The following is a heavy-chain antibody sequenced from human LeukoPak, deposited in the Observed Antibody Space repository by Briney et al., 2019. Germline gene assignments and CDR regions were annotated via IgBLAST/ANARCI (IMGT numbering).Heavy chain of an antibody. CDR2: ISGSGGST. Sequence: GGSLRLSCAASGFTFSSYGMSWVRQAPGKGLEWVSAISGSGGSTYYADSVKGRFTISRDNSKNTLYLQMNSLRAEDTAVYYCPRDNEGATEGGDAFDIWGQGTMVTVSS. D-gene: IGHD1-26*01. CDR3: PRDNEGATEGGDAFDI. CDR1: GFTFSSYG. V-gene: IGHV3-23*01. J-gene: IGHJ3*02.